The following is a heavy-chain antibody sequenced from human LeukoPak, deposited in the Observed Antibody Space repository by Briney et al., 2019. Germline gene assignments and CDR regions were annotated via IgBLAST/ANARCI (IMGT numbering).Heavy chain of an antibody. CDR1: GGSFSGYY. D-gene: IGHD6-13*01. V-gene: IGHV4-34*01. CDR2: INHSGST. CDR3: ASLIPRYSSSWYGYYYYMDV. Sequence: SETLSLTCAVYGGSFSGYYWSWIRQPPGKGLEWIGEINHSGSTNYNPSLKSRVTISVDTSKNQFSLKLSSVTAADTAVYYCASLIPRYSSSWYGYYYYMDVWGKGTTATVSS. J-gene: IGHJ6*03.